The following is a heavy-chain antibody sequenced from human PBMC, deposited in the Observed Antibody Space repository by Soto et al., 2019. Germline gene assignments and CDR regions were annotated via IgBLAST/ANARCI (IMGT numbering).Heavy chain of an antibody. J-gene: IGHJ3*02. Sequence: ASVKVSCKASGYTFTSYYMHWVRQAPGQGLEWMGIINPSGGSTGYAQKFQGRVTMTRDTSTSTVYMELSSLRSEDTAVYYCARGDGITGTTSPGGAFDIWGQGTMVTVSS. CDR2: INPSGGST. CDR3: ARGDGITGTTSPGGAFDI. V-gene: IGHV1-46*01. CDR1: GYTFTSYY. D-gene: IGHD1-7*01.